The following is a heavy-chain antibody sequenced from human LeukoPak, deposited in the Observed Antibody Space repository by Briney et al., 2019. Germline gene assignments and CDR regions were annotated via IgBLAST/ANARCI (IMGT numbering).Heavy chain of an antibody. J-gene: IGHJ4*02. CDR3: AREGSSWYRGYFDY. V-gene: IGHV4-59*02. CDR1: GVSVSGYY. Sequence: SETLSLTCVVSGVSVSGYYWGWIRQPPGRGLEWIGYVYYSGSTNYNPSFKSRITISVDTSRNQFSLQLSSVTAADTAVYYCAREGSSWYRGYFDYWGQGTLVTVSS. D-gene: IGHD6-13*01. CDR2: VYYSGST.